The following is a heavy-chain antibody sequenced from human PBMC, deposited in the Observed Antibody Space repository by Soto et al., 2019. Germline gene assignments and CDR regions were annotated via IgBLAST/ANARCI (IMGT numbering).Heavy chain of an antibody. CDR3: ARLFRDRYGHLETFDF. D-gene: IGHD3-10*01. CDR2: LYPGDSDS. CDR1: GYSFRDYW. V-gene: IGHV5-51*01. J-gene: IGHJ4*02. Sequence: EVQLVQSGAEVKKPGESLKISCKGSGYSFRDYWIGWVRQMPGKGLEWMGILYPGDSDSRYSPSFQGQVTLSADKSINTAYLQWSNLKASVTAMYYRARLFRDRYGHLETFDFWGQGTLVTVSS.